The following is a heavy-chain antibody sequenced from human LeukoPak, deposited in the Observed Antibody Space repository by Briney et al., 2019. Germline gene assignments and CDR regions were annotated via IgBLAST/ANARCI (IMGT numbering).Heavy chain of an antibody. Sequence: GGSLRLSCAASGFTFSSYAMSWVRQAPGKGLEWVSAISGSGGSTYYADSVKGRFTISRDNAKNSLYLQMNSLRAEDTAVYYCARDRERYYYGSGSPNFDYWGQGTLVTVSS. D-gene: IGHD3-10*01. CDR3: ARDRERYYYGSGSPNFDY. J-gene: IGHJ4*02. CDR2: ISGSGGST. CDR1: GFTFSSYA. V-gene: IGHV3-23*01.